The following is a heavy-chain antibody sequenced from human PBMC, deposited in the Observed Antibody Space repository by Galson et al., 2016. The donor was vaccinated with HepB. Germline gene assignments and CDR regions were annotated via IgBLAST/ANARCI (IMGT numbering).Heavy chain of an antibody. J-gene: IGHJ4*02. CDR3: TRVRELGRGFHS. CDR2: TYYRSKWSY. Sequence: CAISGDSVTNSNAGWNWIRQSPSKGLEWLGRTYYRSKWSYDYADSVRSRIAIHPDTTKNQVSLQLSSVTVEDTAIYYGTRVRELGRGFHSWGQGTLVIVSA. CDR1: GDSVTNSNAG. V-gene: IGHV6-1*01. D-gene: IGHD7-27*01.